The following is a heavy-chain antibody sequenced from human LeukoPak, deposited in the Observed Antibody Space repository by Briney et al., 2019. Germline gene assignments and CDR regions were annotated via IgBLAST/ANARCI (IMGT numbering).Heavy chain of an antibody. CDR2: IYHSGST. CDR1: RYSISSGYY. V-gene: IGHV4-38-2*01. J-gene: IGHJ4*02. D-gene: IGHD3-10*01. Sequence: SETLSLTCAVSRYSISSGYYWGWIRQPPGKGLEWIGTIYHSGSTYYNPSLKSRVTISVDTSKNQFSLNLSSVTAADTAVYYCARVRHGSGTYGPFDYWGQGTLVTVSS. CDR3: ARVRHGSGTYGPFDY.